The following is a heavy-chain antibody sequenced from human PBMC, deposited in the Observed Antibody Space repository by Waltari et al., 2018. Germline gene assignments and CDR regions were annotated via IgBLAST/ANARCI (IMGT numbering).Heavy chain of an antibody. CDR1: GYTFTSYA. CDR2: FDPEDGET. V-gene: IGHV1-24*01. CDR3: ATTSRNWNFLGWFDP. D-gene: IGHD1-7*01. J-gene: IGHJ5*02. Sequence: QVQLVQSGAEVKKPGASVKVSCKASGYTFTSYAMHWVRQAPGQRLEWMGGFDPEDGETIYAQKFQGRVTMTEDTSTDTAYMELSSLRSEDTAVYYCATTSRNWNFLGWFDPWGQGTLVTVSS.